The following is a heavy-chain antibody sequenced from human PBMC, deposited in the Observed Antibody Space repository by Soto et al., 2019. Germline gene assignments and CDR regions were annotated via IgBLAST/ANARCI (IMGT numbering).Heavy chain of an antibody. J-gene: IGHJ4*02. CDR3: ARGADTSGYSSFDY. CDR1: GYTFTSYA. CDR2: INAGNGNT. D-gene: IGHD3-22*01. Sequence: ASVKASCKASGYTFTSYAMHCVRQAPGQRLEWMGWINAGNGNTKYSQKFQGRVTISSDTSASTAYMELSSLRSEDTAVYYCARGADTSGYSSFDYWGQGALVTVSS. V-gene: IGHV1-3*01.